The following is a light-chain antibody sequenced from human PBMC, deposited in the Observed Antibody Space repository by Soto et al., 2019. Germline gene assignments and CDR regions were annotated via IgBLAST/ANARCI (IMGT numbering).Light chain of an antibody. CDR1: QSVSRN. J-gene: IGKJ1*01. Sequence: ESEWTQSPATTSLTSREMATLSCRTSQSVSRNLAWYQQKPGQAPRLLIYDTSNRATGIPARFSGSGSGTEFTLTISSLQSEDFAVYYCQQYNNWLRTIGQGTNVDIK. CDR2: DTS. CDR3: QQYNNWLRT. V-gene: IGKV3D-15*01.